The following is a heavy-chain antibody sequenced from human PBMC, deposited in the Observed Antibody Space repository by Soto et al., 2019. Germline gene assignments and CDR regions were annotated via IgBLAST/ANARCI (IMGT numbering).Heavy chain of an antibody. V-gene: IGHV4-61*01. J-gene: IGHJ4*02. Sequence: PSETLSLTCTVSGGSVSSDSYYWSWIPQPPGKGLEWIGYMYNSGSTNYKPSLKSRVTISVDTSKNQFSLKLTSVTAADTAVYYCARAHSSGRIFDSWGQGSMVTVPS. CDR2: MYNSGST. CDR3: ARAHSSGRIFDS. D-gene: IGHD6-19*01. CDR1: GGSVSSDSYY.